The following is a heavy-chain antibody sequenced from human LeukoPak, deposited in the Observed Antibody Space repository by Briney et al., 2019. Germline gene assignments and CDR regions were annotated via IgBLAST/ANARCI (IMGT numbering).Heavy chain of an antibody. CDR1: GGSFSGYY. CDR2: INHSGST. CDR3: ARGNGLTDGERYYFDY. Sequence: PSETLSLTCAVYGGSFSGYYWSWIRQPPGKGLEWIGEINHSGSTNYNPSLKSRVTISVDTSKNQFSLKLSSVTAADTAVYYCARGNGLTDGERYYFDYRGQGTLVTVSS. D-gene: IGHD1-14*01. J-gene: IGHJ4*02. V-gene: IGHV4-34*01.